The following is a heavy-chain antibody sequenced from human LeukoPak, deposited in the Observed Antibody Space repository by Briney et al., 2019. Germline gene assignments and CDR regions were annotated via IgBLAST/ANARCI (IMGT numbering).Heavy chain of an antibody. Sequence: GASVKVSCKASGYTFTSYGISWVRQAPGQGLEWMGWISAYNGNTNYAQKLQGRVTMTTDTSTSTAYMELRSLRSDDTAVYYCARDQGSGWYNYYGMDVWGQGTTVTVSS. CDR2: ISAYNGNT. CDR3: ARDQGSGWYNYYGMDV. V-gene: IGHV1-18*01. CDR1: GYTFTSYG. D-gene: IGHD6-19*01. J-gene: IGHJ6*02.